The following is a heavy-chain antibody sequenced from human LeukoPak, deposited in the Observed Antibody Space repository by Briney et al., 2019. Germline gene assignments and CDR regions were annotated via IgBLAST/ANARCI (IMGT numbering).Heavy chain of an antibody. V-gene: IGHV1-18*01. CDR1: SYIFTSYG. J-gene: IGHJ4*02. CDR2: ISAYNGNT. CDR3: ARDQGTTVTRVPNY. Sequence: ASVKVSCKASSYIFTSYGISWVRQAPGQGLEWMGWISAYNGNTNYAQKLQGRVTMTTDTSTSTAYMELRSLRSDDTAVYYCARDQGTTVTRVPNYWGQGTLVTVSS. D-gene: IGHD4-17*01.